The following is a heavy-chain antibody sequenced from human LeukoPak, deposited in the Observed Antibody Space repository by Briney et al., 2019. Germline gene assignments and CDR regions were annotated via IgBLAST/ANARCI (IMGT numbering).Heavy chain of an antibody. J-gene: IGHJ5*02. D-gene: IGHD3-16*02. CDR3: ARGLYDYVWGSYRTEYNWFDP. CDR1: GYTFTSYD. CDR2: MNPNSGNI. Sequence: ASVKVSCKASGYTFTSYDINWVRQATGQGLEWMGWMNPNSGNIGYAQKFQGRVTMTRNTSISTAYMELSSLRSEDTAVYYCARGLYDYVWGSYRTEYNWFDPWGQGTLVTVSS. V-gene: IGHV1-8*01.